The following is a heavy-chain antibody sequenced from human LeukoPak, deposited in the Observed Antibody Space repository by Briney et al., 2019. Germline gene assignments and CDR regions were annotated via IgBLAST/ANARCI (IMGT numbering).Heavy chain of an antibody. CDR3: ARISAAGTAKWFDP. CDR1: GCTFTSYG. CDR2: ISAYNGNT. V-gene: IGHV1-18*01. D-gene: IGHD6-13*01. J-gene: IGHJ5*02. Sequence: EASVKVSCKASGCTFTSYGISWVRQAPGQGLEWMGWISAYNGNTNYAQKLQGRVTMTTDTSTSTAYMELRSLRSDDTAVYYCARISAAGTAKWFDPWGQGTLVTVSS.